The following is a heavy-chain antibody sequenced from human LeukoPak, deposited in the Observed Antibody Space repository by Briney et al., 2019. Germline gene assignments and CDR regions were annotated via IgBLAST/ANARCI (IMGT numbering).Heavy chain of an antibody. Sequence: SETLSLTCTVSGGSISSYYWSWIRQPPGKGLEWIGYIYYSGSTNYNPSLKSRVTISVDTSKNQFSLKLSSVTAADTAVYYCARGSFYYGSGSYPGFGPWGQGTLVTVSS. D-gene: IGHD3-10*01. CDR2: IYYSGST. CDR3: ARGSFYYGSGSYPGFGP. J-gene: IGHJ5*02. V-gene: IGHV4-59*01. CDR1: GGSISSYY.